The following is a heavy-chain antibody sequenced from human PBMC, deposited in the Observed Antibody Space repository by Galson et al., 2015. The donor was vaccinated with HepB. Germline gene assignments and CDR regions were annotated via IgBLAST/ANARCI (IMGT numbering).Heavy chain of an antibody. CDR2: ISSSSSYI. CDR1: GFTFSSYS. D-gene: IGHD2-15*01. CDR3: ARECCEEEDEDY. J-gene: IGHJ4*02. V-gene: IGHV3-21*01. Sequence: SLRLSCAASGFTFSSYSMNWVRQAPGKGLEWVSSISSSSSYIYYADSVKGRFTISRDNAKNSLYLQMNSLRAEDTAVYYCARECCEEEDEDYWGQGTLVTVSS.